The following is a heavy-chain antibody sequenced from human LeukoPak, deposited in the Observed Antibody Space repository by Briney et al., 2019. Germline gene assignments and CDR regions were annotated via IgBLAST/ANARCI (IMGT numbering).Heavy chain of an antibody. J-gene: IGHJ2*01. Sequence: GGSLRLSCVASEFTFSNYWIHWVRQAPGKGLVWVSRIRGDEIVTNYADSVEGRFTVSRDNAKNTVHLQMNSLRDDDTAVYYCARASPADFNLWGRGTLVTVSS. CDR3: ARASPADFNL. CDR2: IRGDEIVT. CDR1: EFTFSNYW. V-gene: IGHV3-74*01.